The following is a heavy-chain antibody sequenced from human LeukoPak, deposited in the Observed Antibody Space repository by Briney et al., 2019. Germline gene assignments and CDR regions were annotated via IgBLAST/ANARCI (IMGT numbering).Heavy chain of an antibody. CDR3: ARGQKWLSFYYFDF. D-gene: IGHD3-22*01. J-gene: IGHJ4*02. V-gene: IGHV4-30-4*01. CDR1: GGSISSGDYY. CDR2: IYYSGST. Sequence: SETLSLTCTVSGGSISSGDYYWSWIRQPPGKGLEWIGYIYYSGSTNYNPSLKSRVNISMDTSKNQFSLKLNSVTAADTAIYYCARGQKWLSFYYFDFWGQGTLVTVSS.